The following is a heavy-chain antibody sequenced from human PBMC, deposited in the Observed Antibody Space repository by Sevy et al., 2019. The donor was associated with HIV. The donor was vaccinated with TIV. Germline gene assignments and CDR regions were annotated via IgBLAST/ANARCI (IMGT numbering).Heavy chain of an antibody. V-gene: IGHV3-15*01. CDR3: TPGRYSSSISFEH. D-gene: IGHD6-6*01. J-gene: IGHJ4*02. CDR2: IKSKTDGGTI. Sequence: GGSLRLSCAASGSTFSKAWMTWVRQAPGRGLEWVGRIKSKTDGGTIDYAAPVKGRFTISRDDSKNTLYLQMNSLKTADTAAYYCTPGRYSSSISFEHWGQGTLVTVSS. CDR1: GSTFSKAW.